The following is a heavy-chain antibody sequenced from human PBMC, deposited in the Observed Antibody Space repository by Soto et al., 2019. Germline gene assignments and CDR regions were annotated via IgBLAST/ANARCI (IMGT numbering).Heavy chain of an antibody. CDR1: GYTFFTYD. V-gene: IGHV1-18*01. CDR2: ISTYSGDT. D-gene: IGHD5-12*01. CDR3: ARNHGPTTSDNWFDP. J-gene: IGHJ5*02. Sequence: QVHLVQSGVEVKTPGASVKVSCQASGYTFFTYDISWVRQAPGQGLEWRGWISTYSGDTKYAQKCQGRATMTTDTSTTTAYLELRSLRSDDTAVYYCARNHGPTTSDNWFDPWGQGTLVTVSS.